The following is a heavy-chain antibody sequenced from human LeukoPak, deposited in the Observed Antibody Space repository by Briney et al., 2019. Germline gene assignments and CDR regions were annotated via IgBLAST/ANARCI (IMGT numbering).Heavy chain of an antibody. CDR2: INHSGST. Sequence: SETLSLTCAVYGGPFSGYYWSWIRQPPGKGLEWIGEINHSGSTNYNPSLKSRVTISVDTSKNQFSLKLSSVTAADTAVYYCARGSRFAMIVVVKGSYYMDVWGKGTTVTVSS. V-gene: IGHV4-34*01. D-gene: IGHD3-22*01. CDR3: ARGSRFAMIVVVKGSYYMDV. J-gene: IGHJ6*03. CDR1: GGPFSGYY.